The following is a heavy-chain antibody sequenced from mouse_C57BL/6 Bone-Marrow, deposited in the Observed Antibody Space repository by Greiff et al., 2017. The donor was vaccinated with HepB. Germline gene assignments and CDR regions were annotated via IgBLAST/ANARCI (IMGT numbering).Heavy chain of an antibody. CDR1: GFNIKDDY. V-gene: IGHV14-4*01. J-gene: IGHJ2*01. CDR3: TSYGNYDY. CDR2: IDPENGDT. D-gene: IGHD2-1*01. Sequence: VQLQQSGAELVRPGASVKLSCTASGFNIKDDYMHWVKQRPEQGLEWIGWIDPENGDTEYASKFQGKATITADTPSNTAYLQLSSLTSADTAVYYCTSYGNYDYWGQGTTLTVSS.